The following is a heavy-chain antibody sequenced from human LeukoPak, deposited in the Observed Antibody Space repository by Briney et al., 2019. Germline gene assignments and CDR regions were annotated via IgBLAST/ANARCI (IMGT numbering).Heavy chain of an antibody. Sequence: GGSLRLSCAASGFTFSSYWMHWVRQAPGKGLVWVSRINSDGSSTSYADSVKGRFTISRDNAKNTLYLQLNSLRAEDTAVYYCARYDYYDSSGYKIAEYFQHWGQGTLVTVSS. D-gene: IGHD3-22*01. V-gene: IGHV3-74*01. J-gene: IGHJ1*01. CDR3: ARYDYYDSSGYKIAEYFQH. CDR1: GFTFSSYW. CDR2: INSDGSST.